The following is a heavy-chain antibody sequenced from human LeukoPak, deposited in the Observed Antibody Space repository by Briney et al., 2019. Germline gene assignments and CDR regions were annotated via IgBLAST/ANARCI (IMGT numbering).Heavy chain of an antibody. J-gene: IGHJ2*01. D-gene: IGHD6-13*01. V-gene: IGHV4-4*07. Sequence: SETLSLTCTVSGGSISSYYWSWTRQPAGKGLERIGRIETSGNTNYKPSLKSRVTMSVDTSKNQFSLKLSSVTAADTAVYYCARVSSSWYQDWYFDLWGRGTLVTVSS. CDR1: GGSISSYY. CDR2: IETSGNT. CDR3: ARVSSSWYQDWYFDL.